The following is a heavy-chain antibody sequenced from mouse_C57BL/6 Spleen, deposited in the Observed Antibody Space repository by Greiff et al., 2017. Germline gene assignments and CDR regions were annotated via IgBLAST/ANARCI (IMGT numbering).Heavy chain of an antibody. CDR3: ARGGTYYSNSWFAY. J-gene: IGHJ3*01. CDR2: IYPGDGDT. Sequence: VQGVESGAELVKPGASVKISCKASGYAFSSYWMNWVKQRPGKGLEWIGQIYPGDGDTNYNGKFKGKATLTADKSSSTAYMQLSSLTSEDSAVYFCARGGTYYSNSWFAYWGQGTLVTVSA. V-gene: IGHV1-80*01. CDR1: GYAFSSYW. D-gene: IGHD2-5*01.